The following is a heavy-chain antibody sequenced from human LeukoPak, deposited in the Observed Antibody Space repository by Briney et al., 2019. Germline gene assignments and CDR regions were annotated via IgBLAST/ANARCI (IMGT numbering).Heavy chain of an antibody. V-gene: IGHV3-23*01. J-gene: IGHJ4*02. Sequence: GGTLRLTCVVSGVSSSNYAMGWVRQAPGKALEWVSAITSNGNDTFYADSVKGRFTISRDNSRDRVFLQKNSLRADDTAVYYCALDWGFDYWGQGTLVTVSS. CDR1: GVSSSNYA. CDR3: ALDWGFDY. CDR2: ITSNGNDT. D-gene: IGHD3-3*01.